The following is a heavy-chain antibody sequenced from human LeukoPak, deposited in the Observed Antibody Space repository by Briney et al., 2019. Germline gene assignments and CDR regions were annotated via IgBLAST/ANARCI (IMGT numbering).Heavy chain of an antibody. CDR3: ARVRLGDSSPQYFDY. J-gene: IGHJ4*02. V-gene: IGHV5-51*01. CDR2: ISPGDSDT. CDR1: GSRFTSYW. Sequence: GGSLEISCEGSGSRFTSYWIGGGRRLPGKGLGGMGIISPGDSDTRYSPSFQGQVTISADKSISTAYLQWSSLKASDTAMYYCARVRLGDSSPQYFDYWGQGTLVTVSS. D-gene: IGHD3-22*01.